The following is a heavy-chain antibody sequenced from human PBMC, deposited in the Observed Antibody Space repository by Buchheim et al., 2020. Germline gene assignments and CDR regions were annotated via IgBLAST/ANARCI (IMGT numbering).Heavy chain of an antibody. Sequence: QVQLVESGGGVVQPGRSLRLSCAASGFTFSSYGMHWVRQAPGKGLEWVAVISYDGSNKYYADSVKGRFTISRDNSKNTLYLQMNSLRAEDTAVYYCAKDHGYSSGWHGFDYWGQGTL. CDR2: ISYDGSNK. J-gene: IGHJ4*02. D-gene: IGHD6-19*01. CDR1: GFTFSSYG. V-gene: IGHV3-30*18. CDR3: AKDHGYSSGWHGFDY.